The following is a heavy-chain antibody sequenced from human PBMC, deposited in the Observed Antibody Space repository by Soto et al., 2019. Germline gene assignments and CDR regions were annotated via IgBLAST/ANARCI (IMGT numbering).Heavy chain of an antibody. Sequence: EVQLLESGGGLVQPGGSLRLSCAASGFIFRIYAMSWVRQAPGRGLDWVSSITGNGDTTYYPDSVKGRFTISRDNSNNTLLLEMNGLRVEDTAAYYCAVDRPSFFGSGGGYYKSGGDHWGQGILVTVSS. CDR1: GFIFRIYA. D-gene: IGHD3-10*01. CDR3: AVDRPSFFGSGGGYYKSGGDH. CDR2: ITGNGDTT. V-gene: IGHV3-23*01. J-gene: IGHJ5*02.